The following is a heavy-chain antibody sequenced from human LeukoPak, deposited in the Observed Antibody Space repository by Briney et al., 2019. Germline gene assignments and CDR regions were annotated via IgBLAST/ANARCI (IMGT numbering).Heavy chain of an antibody. V-gene: IGHV4-31*03. J-gene: IGHJ3*02. D-gene: IGHD3-22*01. CDR2: IFYNGNT. Sequence: PSETLSLTCTVSGGSISIGGYYWSWIRQHPGKGLEWIGYIFYNGNTYYNPSLKSRLTISGDTSENQFFLKLSSVTAADTAVYYCVRNFDSYNAFDIWGQGTMVTVSS. CDR3: VRNFDSYNAFDI. CDR1: GGSISIGGYY.